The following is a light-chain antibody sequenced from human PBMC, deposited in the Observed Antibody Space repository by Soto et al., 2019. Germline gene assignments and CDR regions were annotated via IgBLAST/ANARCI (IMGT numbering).Light chain of an antibody. CDR3: QQYGSSPLIT. Sequence: EIVLTQSPGTLSLSPGERATLSCRASQSVSSSYLAWHQQKPGQAPRLLIDGASSRATGIPDRFSGSGSGTDFTLTISRLEPEDFAVYYCQQYGSSPLITFGQGTRLEIK. CDR1: QSVSSSY. J-gene: IGKJ5*01. CDR2: GAS. V-gene: IGKV3-20*01.